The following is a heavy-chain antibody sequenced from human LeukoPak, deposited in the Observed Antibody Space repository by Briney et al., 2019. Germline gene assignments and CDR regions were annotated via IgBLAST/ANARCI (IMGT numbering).Heavy chain of an antibody. Sequence: GGSLRLSCAASGFTFSSYAMSWVRQAPGKGLEWVSAVSDSDGSTHYANSVKGRFAISRDNSKNTLYLQMNSLRVEDTAVYYCAKELSFGIIIVMGVWGQGTSVTVSS. J-gene: IGHJ6*02. D-gene: IGHD3-16*01. CDR2: VSDSDGST. CDR1: GFTFSSYA. CDR3: AKELSFGIIIVMGV. V-gene: IGHV3-23*01.